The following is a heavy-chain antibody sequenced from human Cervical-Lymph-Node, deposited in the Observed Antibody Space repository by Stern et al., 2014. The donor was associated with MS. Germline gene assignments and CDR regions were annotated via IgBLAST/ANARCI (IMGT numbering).Heavy chain of an antibody. D-gene: IGHD1-1*01. Sequence: QVQLVESGPGLVKPSETLSLTCTVSGGSISSSGFFWGWIRQPPGKGLEWIGTISYSGSTYYNLSLKSRVTVSADPSKNQLYLKLSSVTAADTAVYYCARQGGRYSPKNWGQGTLVTVSS. CDR2: ISYSGST. CDR3: ARQGGRYSPKN. CDR1: GGSISSSGFF. J-gene: IGHJ4*02. V-gene: IGHV4-39*01.